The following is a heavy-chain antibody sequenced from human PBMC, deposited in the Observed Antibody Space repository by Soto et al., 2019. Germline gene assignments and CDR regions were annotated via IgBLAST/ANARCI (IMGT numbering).Heavy chain of an antibody. Sequence: SETLSLTCTVSGASISSYYWSWIRQPPGKGLEWIGYIYNSGGTNYNPSLKSRVTVSVDTSRNQISLKLRSVTAADTAVYYCARQPPRHAGEWGQGTLVTVSS. CDR2: IYNSGGT. CDR1: GASISSYY. J-gene: IGHJ4*02. V-gene: IGHV4-59*01. D-gene: IGHD6-13*01. CDR3: ARQPPRHAGE.